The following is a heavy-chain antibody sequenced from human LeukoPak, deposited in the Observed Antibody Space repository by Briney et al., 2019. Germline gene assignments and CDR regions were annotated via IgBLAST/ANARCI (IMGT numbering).Heavy chain of an antibody. J-gene: IGHJ4*02. Sequence: PSETLSLTCAVYGGSFSGYYWSWIRQPPGKGLEWIGSIYYSGSTYYNPSLKSRVTISVDTSKNQFSLKLSSVTAADTAVYYCARLHSSSWYGDYWGQGTLVTVSS. V-gene: IGHV4-34*01. CDR3: ARLHSSSWYGDY. CDR2: IYYSGST. CDR1: GGSFSGYY. D-gene: IGHD6-13*01.